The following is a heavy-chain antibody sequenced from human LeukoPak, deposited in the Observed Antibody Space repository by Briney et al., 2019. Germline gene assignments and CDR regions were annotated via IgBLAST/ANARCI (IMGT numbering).Heavy chain of an antibody. Sequence: GGSLRLSCAASGFTFSSYAMGWVRQAPGKGLEWVSAISGSGGSTYYADSVKGRFTISRDDSKNTLYLQMNSLRAEDTAVYYCATEYYYDSSGYNYYWGQGTLVTVSS. CDR1: GFTFSSYA. D-gene: IGHD3-22*01. CDR2: ISGSGGST. J-gene: IGHJ4*02. CDR3: ATEYYYDSSGYNYY. V-gene: IGHV3-23*01.